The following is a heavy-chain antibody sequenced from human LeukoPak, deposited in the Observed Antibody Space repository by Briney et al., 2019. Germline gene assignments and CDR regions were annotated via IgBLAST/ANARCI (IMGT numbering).Heavy chain of an antibody. CDR1: GDSVSSNNVA. CDR3: TREGSGIPGYFDY. D-gene: IGHD3-10*01. V-gene: IGHV6-1*01. CDR2: TYYRSKWYN. Sequence: SQTLSLTCAISGDSVSSNNVAWNWIRQSPSRGLEWLGRTYYRSKWYNQYAVSVKGRVTVNPDTSKNQFSLQVNSVTPEDTALYYCTREGSGIPGYFDYWGQGTLVIVSS. J-gene: IGHJ4*02.